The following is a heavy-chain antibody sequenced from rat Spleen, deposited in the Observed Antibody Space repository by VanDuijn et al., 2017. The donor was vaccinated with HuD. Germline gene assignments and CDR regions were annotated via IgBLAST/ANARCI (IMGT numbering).Heavy chain of an antibody. Sequence: EVQLQESGPGLVKPSQSLSLTCSVTGYSITSNYWGWIRKFPGNKMEWMAYISYSGTTSYNPSLKSRISISRDTSKNQFFLQLNSVTTEDTATYYCARPANYGGGYYFDYWGQGFMVTVSS. CDR3: ARPANYGGGYYFDY. D-gene: IGHD1-11*01. CDR1: GYSITSNY. CDR2: ISYSGTT. V-gene: IGHV3-1*01. J-gene: IGHJ2*01.